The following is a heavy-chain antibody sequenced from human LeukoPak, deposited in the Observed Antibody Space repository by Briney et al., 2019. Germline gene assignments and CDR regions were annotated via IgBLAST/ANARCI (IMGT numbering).Heavy chain of an antibody. CDR2: ISGNSAYI. CDR3: ARVAEAAAFDS. Sequence: GGSLRLSCAASGFTFSRYSMNWVRQAPGKGLEWVSFISGNSAYIYYADSVKGRFTISRDNAKNSLYLQMNSLRAEDTAVYYCARVAEAAAFDSWGQGTLVTVSS. CDR1: GFTFSRYS. V-gene: IGHV3-21*01. J-gene: IGHJ4*02. D-gene: IGHD6-13*01.